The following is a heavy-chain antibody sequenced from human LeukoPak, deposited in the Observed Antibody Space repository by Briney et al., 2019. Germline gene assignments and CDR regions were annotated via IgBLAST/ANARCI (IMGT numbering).Heavy chain of an antibody. CDR1: GFTFSGYY. D-gene: IGHD6-19*01. Sequence: ASVKVSCKASGFTFSGYYLQWVRQAPGQGLDWMGWIKPDSGGTNYAQKFQGRVTMTRDTSIKTGYMELSRLRSDDTAMYYCARVREYSNGCYFDSWGQGTLVTVSS. V-gene: IGHV1-2*02. J-gene: IGHJ4*02. CDR3: ARVREYSNGCYFDS. CDR2: IKPDSGGT.